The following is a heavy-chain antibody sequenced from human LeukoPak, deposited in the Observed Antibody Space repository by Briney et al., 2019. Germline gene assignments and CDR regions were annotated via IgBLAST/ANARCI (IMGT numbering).Heavy chain of an antibody. Sequence: SGGSLRLSCAASGFTFSDYFMSWIRQGPGKGLEWIGSIYHSGSTHYKSSLKSRVTISVDTSKNQFSLKLSFVTAADTAVYYCAREIFSGTYGDGKYFDLWGRGNLVTVSS. V-gene: IGHV4-38-2*02. CDR2: IYHSGST. CDR3: AREIFSGTYGDGKYFDL. D-gene: IGHD1-26*01. J-gene: IGHJ2*01. CDR1: GFTFSDYF.